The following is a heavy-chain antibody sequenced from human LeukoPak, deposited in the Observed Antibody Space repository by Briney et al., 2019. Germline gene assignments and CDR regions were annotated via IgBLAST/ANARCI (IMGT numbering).Heavy chain of an antibody. CDR3: AREDYRTYYYYMDV. J-gene: IGHJ6*03. V-gene: IGHV3-21*01. Sequence: PGGSLRLSCAASGFTLSSYSMNWVRQAPGKGLEWVSSISSTSYIYNADSLKSRFTTSRDNAKNSLYLQMNSLRAEDTAVYYCAREDYRTYYYYMDVWGEGTTVTVSS. D-gene: IGHD4-11*01. CDR1: GFTLSSYS. CDR2: ISSTSYI.